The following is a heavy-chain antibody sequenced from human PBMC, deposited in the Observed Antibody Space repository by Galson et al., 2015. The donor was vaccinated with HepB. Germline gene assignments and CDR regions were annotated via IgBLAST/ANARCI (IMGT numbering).Heavy chain of an antibody. CDR2: IRYDGSNK. J-gene: IGHJ4*02. V-gene: IGHV3-30*02. Sequence: LRLSCAASGFTFSSYGVHWVRQAPGKGLEWVAFIRYDGSNKYYADSVKGRFTISRDNSKNTLYLQMNSLRAEDTAVYYCAKDYSGGDYDPYFDYWGQGTLVTVSS. CDR1: GFTFSSYG. D-gene: IGHD2-21*02. CDR3: AKDYSGGDYDPYFDY.